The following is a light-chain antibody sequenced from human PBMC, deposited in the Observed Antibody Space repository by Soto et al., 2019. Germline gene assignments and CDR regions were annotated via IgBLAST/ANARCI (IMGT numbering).Light chain of an antibody. V-gene: IGKV3-15*01. CDR3: QQYNNWPPWT. CDR1: QSVSSN. Sequence: ELVMTQSPATLSVSPGERATLSCRASQSVSSNLAWYQQKPGQAPRLLIYGASTRATGIPARFSGSGSGTDFTLTISSLQAEDFADYYCQQYNNWPPWTFGQGTKVEIK. CDR2: GAS. J-gene: IGKJ1*01.